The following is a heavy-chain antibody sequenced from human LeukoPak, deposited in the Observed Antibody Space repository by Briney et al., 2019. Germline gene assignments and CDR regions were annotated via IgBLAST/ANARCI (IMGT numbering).Heavy chain of an antibody. CDR1: GFTFTKAW. V-gene: IGHV3-15*01. CDR3: TPDLFSKYKGYFDY. Sequence: GGSLRLSCAASGFTFTKAWMYWLRQAPGKGLEWVGRIKGNTDGGTTDYAAPVKERFIISRDDSKNTLFLQINSLKTEDTAVYYCTPDLFSKYKGYFDYWGQGALVTVSS. D-gene: IGHD4-11*01. CDR2: IKGNTDGGTT. J-gene: IGHJ4*02.